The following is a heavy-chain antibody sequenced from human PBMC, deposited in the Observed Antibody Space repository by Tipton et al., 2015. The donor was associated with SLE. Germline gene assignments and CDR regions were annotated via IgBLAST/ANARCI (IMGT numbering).Heavy chain of an antibody. CDR3: ASVRFFDY. D-gene: IGHD3-3*01. CDR2: IYHSGDP. Sequence: TLSLTCTVSGYSIFDGYYWCWIRQPPGTGPEWIGTIYHSGDPYYNPHLKSQATLTVDTSKNQFSLSLNSVTAADTAVYYCASVRFFDYWGQGALVTVSS. CDR1: GYSIFDGYY. V-gene: IGHV4-38-2*02. J-gene: IGHJ4*02.